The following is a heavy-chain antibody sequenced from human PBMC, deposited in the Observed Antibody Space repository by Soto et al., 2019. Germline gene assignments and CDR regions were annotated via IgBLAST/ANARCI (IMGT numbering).Heavy chain of an antibody. CDR1: DGSISSYY. CDR2: IFHSGTT. J-gene: IGHJ3*02. D-gene: IGHD2-2*01. Sequence: SETLSLTCTVSDGSISSYYWSWIRQPPGKGLEWIGYIFHSGTTHYNPSLKSRVTMSVDTSKNQFSLRVDSLTAEDTAVYYCARSPYADALDIWGQGTMVTVSS. CDR3: ARSPYADALDI. V-gene: IGHV4-59*12.